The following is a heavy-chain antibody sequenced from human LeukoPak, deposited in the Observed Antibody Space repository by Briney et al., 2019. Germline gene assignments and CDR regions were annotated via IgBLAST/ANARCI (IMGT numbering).Heavy chain of an antibody. D-gene: IGHD1-26*01. CDR2: ISDRGGTT. V-gene: IGHV3-23*01. J-gene: IGHJ4*02. CDR3: AKSQDGGRLFHFDY. Sequence: GGSLRLSCAASGFTFSSYAMSWVRHAPGKGLEWVWAISDRGGTTYYADSVKGRFTISRDNSKNTLYLQMNSLRAEDTAVYFCAKSQDGGRLFHFDYWGQGTLVTVSS. CDR1: GFTFSSYA.